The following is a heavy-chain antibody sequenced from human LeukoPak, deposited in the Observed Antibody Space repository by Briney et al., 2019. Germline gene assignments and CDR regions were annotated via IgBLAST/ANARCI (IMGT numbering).Heavy chain of an antibody. J-gene: IGHJ6*03. CDR3: ARDAPGYYGSGSYYYYYYYMDV. Sequence: GGSLRLSCAASGFTFSDYYMSWIRQAPGKGLEWVSYISSSGSTIYYADSVKGRFTISRDNAKNSLYLQMNSLRAEDTAVYYCARDAPGYYGSGSYYYYYYYMDVWGKGTTVTVSS. CDR1: GFTFSDYY. D-gene: IGHD3-10*01. CDR2: ISSSGSTI. V-gene: IGHV3-11*04.